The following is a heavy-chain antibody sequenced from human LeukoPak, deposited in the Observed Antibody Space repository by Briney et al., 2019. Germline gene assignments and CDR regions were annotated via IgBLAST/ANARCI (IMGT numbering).Heavy chain of an antibody. CDR1: GGSFSGYY. J-gene: IGHJ4*02. V-gene: IGHV4-34*01. Sequence: SETLSLTCAVYGGSFSGYYWSWIRKPPGKGLEWIGEINHSGSTNYNPSLKSRVTISVDTSKNQFSLKLSSVTAADTAVYYCARKRGFYGSGSSSPFDYWGQGTLVTVSS. CDR2: INHSGST. D-gene: IGHD3-10*01. CDR3: ARKRGFYGSGSSSPFDY.